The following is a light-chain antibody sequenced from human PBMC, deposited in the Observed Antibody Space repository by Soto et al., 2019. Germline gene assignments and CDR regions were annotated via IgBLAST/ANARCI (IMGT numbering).Light chain of an antibody. Sequence: EVVLTQSPGTLSLSPGEGATLSCRAGQSISGAFLTWYQHKPGQAPRLLIYGASSRAPGIPDRFSGSGSGTEFTLTISSLEPEDFAVYYCQQYEASSRTFGQGTKVDIK. CDR3: QQYEASSRT. J-gene: IGKJ1*01. CDR2: GAS. V-gene: IGKV3-20*01. CDR1: QSISGAF.